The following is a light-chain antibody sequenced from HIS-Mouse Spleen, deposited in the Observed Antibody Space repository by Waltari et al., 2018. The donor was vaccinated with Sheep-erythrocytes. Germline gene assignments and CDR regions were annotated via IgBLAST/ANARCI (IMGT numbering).Light chain of an antibody. CDR3: CSKPPLPYAGSYNHV. CDR1: SSDVGGYNY. V-gene: IGLV2-11*01. CDR2: DVS. J-gene: IGLJ1*01. Sequence: QSALTQPRSVSGSPGQSVTISCTGTSSDVGGYNYVSWYQHHPGKAPRLMIYDVSKRPSGVPDRFSGSKSGNTASLTISGLQAEDEADYYCCSKPPLPYAGSYNHVFATGTKVTVL.